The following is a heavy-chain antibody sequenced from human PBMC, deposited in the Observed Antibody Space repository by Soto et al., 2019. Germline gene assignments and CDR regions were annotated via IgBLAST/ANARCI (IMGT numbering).Heavy chain of an antibody. Sequence: SETLSLTCTVSGVSISSGGYYWSWIRQHPGKGLEWIGYIYYSGSTYYNPSLKSRVTISVDTSKNQFSLKLSSVTAADTAVYYCARDRFRAIFRAFDIWGQGTMVTVSS. CDR3: ARDRFRAIFRAFDI. J-gene: IGHJ3*02. V-gene: IGHV4-31*03. CDR1: GVSISSGGYY. D-gene: IGHD3-3*01. CDR2: IYYSGST.